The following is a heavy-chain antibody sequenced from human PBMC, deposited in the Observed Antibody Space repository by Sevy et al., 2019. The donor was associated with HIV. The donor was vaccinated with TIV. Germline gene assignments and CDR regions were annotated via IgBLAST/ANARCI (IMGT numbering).Heavy chain of an antibody. D-gene: IGHD3-9*01. V-gene: IGHV4-31*03. CDR3: ARTYYDILTGYYRLGHFDY. J-gene: IGHJ4*02. CDR1: GGSISSGGYY. CDR2: IYYSGST. Sequence: SETLSLTRTVSGGSISSGGYYWSWIRQHPGKGLEWIGYIYYSGSTYYNPSLKSRVTISVDTSKNQFSLKLSSVTAADTAVYYCARTYYDILTGYYRLGHFDYWGQGTLVTVSS.